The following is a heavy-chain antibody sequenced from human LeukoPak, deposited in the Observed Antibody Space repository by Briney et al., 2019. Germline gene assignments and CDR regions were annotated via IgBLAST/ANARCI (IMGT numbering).Heavy chain of an antibody. CDR3: AKVNVVVVAAGGFDY. CDR2: ISWNSGSI. V-gene: IGHV3-9*01. CDR1: GFTFDDYA. D-gene: IGHD2-15*01. Sequence: PGRSLRLSCAASGFTFDDYAMHWVRQAPGKGLGWVSGISWNSGSIGYADSVKGRFTISRDNAKNSLYLQMNSLRAEDTALYYCAKVNVVVVAAGGFDYWGQGTLVTVSS. J-gene: IGHJ4*02.